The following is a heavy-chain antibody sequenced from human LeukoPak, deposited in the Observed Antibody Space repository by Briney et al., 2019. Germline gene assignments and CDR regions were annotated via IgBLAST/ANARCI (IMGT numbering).Heavy chain of an antibody. D-gene: IGHD1-26*01. CDR1: EFTFNSYN. CDR3: AKDRSIGTYYTFDH. Sequence: PGGSLRLSCAASEFTFNSYNMDWVRQAPGKGLEWVSSISASGVMTYYADSVKGRFTVSRDTSKNSLYLQMSSLTAADTAVYYCAKDRSIGTYYTFDHWGQGTLVTVSS. V-gene: IGHV3-23*01. CDR2: ISASGVMT. J-gene: IGHJ4*02.